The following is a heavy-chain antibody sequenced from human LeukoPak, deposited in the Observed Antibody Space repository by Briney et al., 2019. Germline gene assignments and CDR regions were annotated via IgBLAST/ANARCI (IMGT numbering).Heavy chain of an antibody. CDR2: INSDGGST. CDR1: GFTFSSYW. V-gene: IGHV3-74*01. D-gene: IGHD5-24*01. Sequence: GGSLRLSCTASGFTFSSYWMHWVRQAPGKGLVWVSRINSDGGSTSYADSVKGRFTIPRGNAKNTLYLQMNSLRAEDTAVYYCARRIQGMAPYYFDYWGQGTLVAVSS. J-gene: IGHJ4*02. CDR3: ARRIQGMAPYYFDY.